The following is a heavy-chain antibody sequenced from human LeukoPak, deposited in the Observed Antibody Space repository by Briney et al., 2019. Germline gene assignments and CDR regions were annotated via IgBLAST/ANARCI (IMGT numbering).Heavy chain of an antibody. CDR1: GGSISSSSYY. CDR2: IYYSGST. CDR3: ARHYHGDYLGNWFDP. Sequence: NPSETLSLTCTVSGGSISSSSYYWGWIRQPPGKGLEWIGSIYYSGSTYYNPSLKSRVTISVDTSKNQFSLKLSSVTAADTAVCYCARHYHGDYLGNWFDPWGQGTLVTVSS. V-gene: IGHV4-39*01. J-gene: IGHJ5*02. D-gene: IGHD4-17*01.